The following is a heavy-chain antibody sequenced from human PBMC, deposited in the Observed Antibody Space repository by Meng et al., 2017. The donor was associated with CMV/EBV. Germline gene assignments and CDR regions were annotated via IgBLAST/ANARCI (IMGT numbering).Heavy chain of an antibody. CDR2: ISAYNGNT. J-gene: IGHJ6*02. CDR1: GYTFTSYG. Sequence: ASVKVSRKASGYTFTSYGISWVRQAPGQGLEWMGWISAYNGNTNYAQKLQGRVTMTTDTSTSTAYMELRSLRSDDTAVYYCARGIVVVPAALSYYYYYGMDVWGQGTTVTVSS. D-gene: IGHD2-2*01. CDR3: ARGIVVVPAALSYYYYYGMDV. V-gene: IGHV1-18*01.